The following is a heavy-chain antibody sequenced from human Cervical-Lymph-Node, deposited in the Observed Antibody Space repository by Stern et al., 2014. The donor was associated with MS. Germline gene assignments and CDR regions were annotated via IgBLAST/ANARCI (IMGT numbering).Heavy chain of an antibody. CDR3: ARQRYFDY. V-gene: IGHV5-51*01. CDR2: ILPGGSDI. CDR1: GYTFTSYW. J-gene: IGHJ4*02. Sequence: EVQLVESGPEVKRPGESLKISCQASGYTFTSYWIGWVRQMPGKGLEWIAIILPGGSDIRYSPPFQGQVTISADKSSSTAYLQWNNLKASDTAIYYCARQRYFDYWGQGTLVTVSS.